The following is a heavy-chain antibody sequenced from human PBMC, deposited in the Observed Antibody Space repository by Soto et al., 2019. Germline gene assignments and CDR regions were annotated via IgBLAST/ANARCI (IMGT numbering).Heavy chain of an antibody. CDR1: GFSFSGYD. J-gene: IGHJ4*02. D-gene: IGHD7-27*01. CDR2: MDYEETNK. Sequence: QVQLVESGGGVVQPGRSLRLSCAASGFSFSGYDMHWVRQAQGKGLEWVAGMDYEETNKYYADSVQGRFTISRDNSKNTLYLEMNTLRPEDTALYYCARHWDALDFWGQGTLVIVSS. V-gene: IGHV3-30-3*01. CDR3: ARHWDALDF.